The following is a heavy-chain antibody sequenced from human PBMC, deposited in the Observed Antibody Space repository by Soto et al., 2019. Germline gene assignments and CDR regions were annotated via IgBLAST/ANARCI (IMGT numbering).Heavy chain of an antibody. D-gene: IGHD2-21*02. CDR2: ISWDGGTT. J-gene: IGHJ4*02. Sequence: GWSLILSCAASGFTFDDYSMHWVRQAPGKGLEWVSLISWDGGTTYYADSVKGRFTISRDNSKDSLYLQMNSLRTEDTALYYCAKAYHHIIVATALIDDWCQGALVTVSS. CDR1: GFTFDDYS. V-gene: IGHV3-43*01. CDR3: AKAYHHIIVATALIDD.